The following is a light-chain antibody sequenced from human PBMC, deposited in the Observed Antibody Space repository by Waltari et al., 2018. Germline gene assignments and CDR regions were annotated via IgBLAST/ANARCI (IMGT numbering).Light chain of an antibody. CDR1: QNIRSY. V-gene: IGKV1-39*01. CDR2: ATS. Sequence: DIQMTQSPSSLSASVGDRVTITCRASQNIRSYLNWDHQKPGQPPNLLIYATSTWQSGVPSRFSGSESGTDFTLTISSLQPEDFATYYCQQSYNTPYTFGQGTKLEIK. CDR3: QQSYNTPYT. J-gene: IGKJ2*01.